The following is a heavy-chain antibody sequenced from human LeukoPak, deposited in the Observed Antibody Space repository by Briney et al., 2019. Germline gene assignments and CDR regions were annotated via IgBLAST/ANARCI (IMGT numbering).Heavy chain of an antibody. Sequence: KASETLSLTCTVSGGSISSYYWSWIRQPPGKGLEWIGYIYYSGSTNYNPSLKSRVTISVDTSKNQFSLKLSSVTAEDTAVYYCAKMGVYDSSGYYYSAFDIWGQGTMVTVSS. CDR1: GGSISSYY. V-gene: IGHV4-59*01. J-gene: IGHJ3*02. CDR2: IYYSGST. D-gene: IGHD3-22*01. CDR3: AKMGVYDSSGYYYSAFDI.